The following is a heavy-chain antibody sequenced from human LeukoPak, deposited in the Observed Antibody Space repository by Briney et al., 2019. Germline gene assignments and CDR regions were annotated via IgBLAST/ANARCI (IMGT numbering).Heavy chain of an antibody. J-gene: IGHJ4*02. CDR1: GFTFSSYG. CDR3: AKGMGYCSSTGCYDGDY. CDR2: IRYDGSNK. V-gene: IGHV3-30*02. Sequence: GGSLRLSCAASGFTFSSYGMHWVRQAPGKGLEWVAFIRYDGSNKYYADSVKGRFTISRDNSKNTLYLQMNSLRAEDTAVYYCAKGMGYCSSTGCYDGDYWGQGTLVTVSS. D-gene: IGHD2-2*01.